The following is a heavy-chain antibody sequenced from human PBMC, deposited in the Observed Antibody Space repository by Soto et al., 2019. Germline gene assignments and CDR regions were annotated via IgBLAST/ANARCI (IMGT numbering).Heavy chain of an antibody. V-gene: IGHV1-69*01. Sequence: QVQLVQSGAEVQKPGSSVKVSCKASGGTFSSYSISWVRQAPGQGLEWMGGIIPIFGTTDYPQKFQGRVSITADESTSTAYMELSSLRSEDTAVYYCARTRTAASWLDPWGQGTLVTVSS. J-gene: IGHJ5*02. CDR1: GGTFSSYS. CDR2: IIPIFGTT. CDR3: ARTRTAASWLDP. D-gene: IGHD5-18*01.